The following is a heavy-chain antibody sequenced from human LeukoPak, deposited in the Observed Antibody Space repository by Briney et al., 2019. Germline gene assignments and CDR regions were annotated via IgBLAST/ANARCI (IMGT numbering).Heavy chain of an antibody. CDR2: FDPEDGET. CDR1: GYTLTELS. Sequence: ASVKVSCKVSGYTLTELSMHWVRQAPGKGLEWMGGFDPEDGETIYAQKFQGRVTMTEDTSTDTAYMELSSLGSEDTAVYYCVCFGVVTAGNWFDPWGQGTLVTVSS. D-gene: IGHD3-3*01. J-gene: IGHJ5*02. V-gene: IGHV1-24*01. CDR3: VCFGVVTAGNWFDP.